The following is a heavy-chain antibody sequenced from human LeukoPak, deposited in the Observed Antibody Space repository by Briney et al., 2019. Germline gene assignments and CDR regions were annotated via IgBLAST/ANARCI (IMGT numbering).Heavy chain of an antibody. D-gene: IGHD2-15*01. CDR1: GGSISSGGYF. CDR3: ARGAMTPRPVVVHACAMDV. J-gene: IGHJ6*01. V-gene: IGHV4-30-2*01. CDR2: VVNG. Sequence: SQTLSLTCAVSGGSISSGGYFWTWIRQPPGRGLEWIGDVVNGANPSLESRVTISIDRSTNQFSLKLRSVTAADTAVYFCARGAMTPRPVVVHACAMDVWGQGTTVTVSS.